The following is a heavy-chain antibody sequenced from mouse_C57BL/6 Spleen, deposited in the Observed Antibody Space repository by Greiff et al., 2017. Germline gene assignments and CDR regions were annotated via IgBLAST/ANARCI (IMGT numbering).Heavy chain of an antibody. CDR3: ARYSNSPYAMDY. CDR2: INPYNGGT. J-gene: IGHJ4*01. D-gene: IGHD2-5*01. V-gene: IGHV1-19*01. Sequence: EVQLQQSGPVLVKPGASVKMSCKASGYTFTDYYMNWVKQSHGKSLEWIGVINPYNGGTSYNQKFKGKATLTVDKSSSTAYMELNSLTSEDSAVYYCARYSNSPYAMDYWGQGTSVTVSS. CDR1: GYTFTDYY.